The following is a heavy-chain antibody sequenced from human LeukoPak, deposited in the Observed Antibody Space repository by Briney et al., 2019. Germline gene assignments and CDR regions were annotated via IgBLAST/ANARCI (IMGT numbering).Heavy chain of an antibody. J-gene: IGHJ4*02. D-gene: IGHD3-3*01. CDR3: ARERGGYYDFWSGYYRDRYYFDY. V-gene: IGHV4-4*02. CDR1: GGSISSSNW. CDR2: IYHSGST. Sequence: SETLSLTCAVSGGSISSSNWWSWVRQPPGKGLEWVGEIYHSGSTNYNPSLKSRVTISVDTSKNQFSLKLSSVTAADTAVYYCARERGGYYDFWSGYYRDRYYFDYWGQGTLVTVSS.